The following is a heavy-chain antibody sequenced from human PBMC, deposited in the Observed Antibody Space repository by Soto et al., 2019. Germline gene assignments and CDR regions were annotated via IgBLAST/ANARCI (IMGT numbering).Heavy chain of an antibody. Sequence: QPGGSLRLSCAASGFTFSSYGMHWVRQAPGKGLEWVAVIWYDGSNKYYADSVKGRFTISRDNSKNTLYLQMNSLRAEDTAVYYCARAYSYPVGAIDYWGQGTLVTVS. V-gene: IGHV3-33*01. CDR2: IWYDGSNK. D-gene: IGHD1-26*01. CDR3: ARAYSYPVGAIDY. J-gene: IGHJ4*02. CDR1: GFTFSSYG.